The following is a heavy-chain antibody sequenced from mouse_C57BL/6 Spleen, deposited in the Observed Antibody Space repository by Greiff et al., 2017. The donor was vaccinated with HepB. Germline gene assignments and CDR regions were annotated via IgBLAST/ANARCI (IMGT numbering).Heavy chain of an antibody. CDR3: ARGDGYRAMDY. V-gene: IGHV1-61*01. Sequence: VQLQQPGAELVRPGSSVKLSCKASGYTFTSYWMDWVKQRPGQGLEWIGNIYPSDSETHYNQKFKDKATLTVDKSSSTAYMQLSSLTSEDSAVYYCARGDGYRAMDYWGQGTSVTVSS. CDR2: IYPSDSET. CDR1: GYTFTSYW. D-gene: IGHD2-3*01. J-gene: IGHJ4*01.